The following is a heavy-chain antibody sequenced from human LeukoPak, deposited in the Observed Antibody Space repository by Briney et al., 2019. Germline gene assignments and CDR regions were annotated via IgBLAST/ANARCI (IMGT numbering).Heavy chain of an antibody. V-gene: IGHV1-8*03. J-gene: IGHJ4*02. CDR1: GYTFTSHD. Sequence: ASMKVSCKASGYTFTSHDINWVRRATGQGLEWMGWMNPNSGDTGYAQKFQGRVTITRNTSISTAYMELSSLRSEDTAVYFCARELRVAAAGHFDSWGQGTLVTVSS. CDR2: MNPNSGDT. D-gene: IGHD6-13*01. CDR3: ARELRVAAAGHFDS.